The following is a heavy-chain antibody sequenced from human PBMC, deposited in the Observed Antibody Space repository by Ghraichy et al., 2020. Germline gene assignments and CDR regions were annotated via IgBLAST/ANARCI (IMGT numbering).Heavy chain of an antibody. CDR2: IIPIFGTA. Sequence: SVKVSCKASGGTFSTSAISWVRQAPGQGLQWMGGIIPIFGTANYAQNFQGRVIITADKSTTTAYMELSSLRSEDTAVFYCARVSVTTQDWYFDLWGRGTLVTVSS. CDR1: GGTFSTSA. V-gene: IGHV1-69*06. CDR3: ARVSVTTQDWYFDL. D-gene: IGHD4-17*01. J-gene: IGHJ2*01.